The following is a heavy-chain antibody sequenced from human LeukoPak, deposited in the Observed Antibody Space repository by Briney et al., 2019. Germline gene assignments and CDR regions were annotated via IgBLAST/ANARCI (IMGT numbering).Heavy chain of an antibody. V-gene: IGHV4-34*01. Sequence: PSETLSLTCAVYGGSFSGYYWSWIRQPPGKGLEWIGEINHSGSTNYNPSLKSRVTISVDTSKNQFSLKLSSVTAADTAVYYCARGLGGVVREVFPPPFFDYWGQGTLVTVSS. D-gene: IGHD3-10*01. CDR3: ARGLGGVVREVFPPPFFDY. CDR1: GGSFSGYY. CDR2: INHSGST. J-gene: IGHJ4*02.